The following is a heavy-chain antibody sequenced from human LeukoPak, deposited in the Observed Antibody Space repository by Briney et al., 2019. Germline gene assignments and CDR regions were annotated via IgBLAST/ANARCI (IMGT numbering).Heavy chain of an antibody. D-gene: IGHD3-9*01. J-gene: IGHJ4*02. CDR1: GFTFSSYW. CDR3: AKDLRYFDWLYEFDY. Sequence: GGSLRLSCAASGFTFSSYWMHWVRQAPGKGLVWVSRINSDGSSTSYADSVKGRFTISRDNAKNTLYLQMNSLRAEDTAVYYCAKDLRYFDWLYEFDYWGQGTLVTVSS. V-gene: IGHV3-74*01. CDR2: INSDGSST.